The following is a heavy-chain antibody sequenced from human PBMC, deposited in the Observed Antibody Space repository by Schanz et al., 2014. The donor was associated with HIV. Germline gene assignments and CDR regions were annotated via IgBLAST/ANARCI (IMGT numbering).Heavy chain of an antibody. CDR1: GYTFTGYY. D-gene: IGHD2-15*01. CDR2: INPNSGGT. V-gene: IGHV1-2*02. J-gene: IGHJ4*02. Sequence: QVQLVQSGAEVKKPGASVKVSCKASGYTFTGYYMHWVRQAPGQGLEWMGWINPNSGGTNYAQKFQGRVTMTRDTSINTAYMELSRLRSEDTAVYYCARGRFCSGGSCYHDYWGQGTLVTVSP. CDR3: ARGRFCSGGSCYHDY.